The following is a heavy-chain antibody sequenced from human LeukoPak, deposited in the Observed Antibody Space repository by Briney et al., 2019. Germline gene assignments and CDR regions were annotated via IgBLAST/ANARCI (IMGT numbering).Heavy chain of an antibody. V-gene: IGHV4-59*11. CDR3: ASRPAGSTWYGVFDY. CDR2: IFNSGST. D-gene: IGHD6-13*01. CDR1: GGSINSHY. J-gene: IGHJ4*02. Sequence: SETLSLTCSVSGGSINSHYWSWIQQPPGKRLEWIGYIFNSGSTNYNPSLRSRVTMSVDTSRDQFFLRLSSVTAADTAIYYCASRPAGSTWYGVFDYWSQGTLVTVSS.